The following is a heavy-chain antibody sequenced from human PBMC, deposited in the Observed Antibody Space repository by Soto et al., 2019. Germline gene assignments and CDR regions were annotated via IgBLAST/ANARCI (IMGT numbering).Heavy chain of an antibody. J-gene: IGHJ2*01. V-gene: IGHV1-2*04. CDR3: ARARETFSGFDF. D-gene: IGHD1-26*01. Sequence: QGQLVQSGAEVKKPGASVKVSCKASGYTFTGYYLHWVRQAPGQGLEWVGWINPSSGGTNYAQKFYGLVTMTRDTSMTTAYVEVSSLTSDDTAVYFCARARETFSGFDFWGRGTLVTVSS. CDR1: GYTFTGYY. CDR2: INPSSGGT.